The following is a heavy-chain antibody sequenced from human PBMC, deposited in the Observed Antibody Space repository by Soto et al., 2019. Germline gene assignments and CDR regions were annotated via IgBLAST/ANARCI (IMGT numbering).Heavy chain of an antibody. CDR1: GYTFTSYG. D-gene: IGHD6-19*01. J-gene: IGHJ4*02. V-gene: IGHV1-18*01. CDR3: ARDGAAYSSDWPSDGYGYFDY. CDR2: ISAYNGNT. Sequence: GASVKVSCLXSGYTFTSYGISWVRQAPGQGLEWMGWISAYNGNTNYAQKLQGRVTMTTDTSTSTAYMELRSLRSDDTAVYYCARDGAAYSSDWPSDGYGYFDYWGQGTLVTVSS.